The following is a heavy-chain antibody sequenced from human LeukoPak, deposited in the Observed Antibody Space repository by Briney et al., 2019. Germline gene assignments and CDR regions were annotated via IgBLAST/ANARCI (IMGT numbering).Heavy chain of an antibody. J-gene: IGHJ4*02. CDR2: IYYSGST. D-gene: IGHD3-16*01. Sequence: SETLSLTCTVSGGSISSYYWSWIRQPPGKGLEWIGYIYYSGSTNYNPSLKSRVTISVDTSKNQFSLELSSVTAADTAVYYCARYAAWGISIFDYWGQGTLVTVSS. V-gene: IGHV4-59*08. CDR1: GGSISSYY. CDR3: ARYAAWGISIFDY.